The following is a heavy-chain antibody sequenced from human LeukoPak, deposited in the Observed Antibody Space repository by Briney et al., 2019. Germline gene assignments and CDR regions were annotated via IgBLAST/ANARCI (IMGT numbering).Heavy chain of an antibody. J-gene: IGHJ4*02. CDR2: IYYSGST. V-gene: IGHV4-39*07. D-gene: IGHD6-19*01. CDR3: ARDGDGYSSGWNEDY. Sequence: SETLSLTCTVSGGSISSSSYYWGWIRQPPGKGLEWIGSIYYSGSTYYNPSLKSRVTISVDTSKNRFSLKLSPVTAADTAVYYCARDGDGYSSGWNEDYWGQGTLVTVSS. CDR1: GGSISSSSYY.